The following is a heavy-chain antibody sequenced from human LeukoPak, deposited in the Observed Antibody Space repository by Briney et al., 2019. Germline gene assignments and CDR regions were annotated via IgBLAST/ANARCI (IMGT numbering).Heavy chain of an antibody. CDR3: ARLISTSSSRFSDY. D-gene: IGHD6-6*01. Sequence: GGSLRLACAASGFTFSSYAMSWVRQAPGKVLEWVSSISISGENTYYADSVKGRFTISRDTSRNTLYLQMHSLRAEDTAVYYCARLISTSSSRFSDYWGQGTLVTVSS. V-gene: IGHV3-23*01. CDR2: ISISGENT. J-gene: IGHJ4*02. CDR1: GFTFSSYA.